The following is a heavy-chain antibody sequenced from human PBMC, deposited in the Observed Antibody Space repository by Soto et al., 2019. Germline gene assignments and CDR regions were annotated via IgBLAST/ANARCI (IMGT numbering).Heavy chain of an antibody. Sequence: QVQLVQSGAEVKKPGSSVKVSCKASGGTFSSYAISWVRQAPGQGLEWMRGIIPIFGTANYAQKFQGRVTITADESTSTAYMALSSLRSEDTAVYYCARDRVTFGGVIVGGWFDPWGQGTLVTVSS. V-gene: IGHV1-69*01. J-gene: IGHJ5*02. CDR2: IIPIFGTA. CDR3: ARDRVTFGGVIVGGWFDP. CDR1: GGTFSSYA. D-gene: IGHD3-16*02.